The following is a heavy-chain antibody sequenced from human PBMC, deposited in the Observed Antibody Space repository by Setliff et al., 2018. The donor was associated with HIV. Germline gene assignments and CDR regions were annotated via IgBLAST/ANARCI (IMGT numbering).Heavy chain of an antibody. V-gene: IGHV2-5*02. D-gene: IGHD3-3*01. Sequence: GSGPTLVNPTQTLRLTRTFSGFSLNTPGVGVGWIRQPPGKALEWLALIYWDGDKRYNPSLKGRATIAKDISGNRVILKMNNVDPVDTATYYCAHGQTTYGVGIILGFDYWGQGTLVTVSS. CDR1: GFSLNTPGVG. J-gene: IGHJ4*02. CDR3: AHGQTTYGVGIILGFDY. CDR2: IYWDGDK.